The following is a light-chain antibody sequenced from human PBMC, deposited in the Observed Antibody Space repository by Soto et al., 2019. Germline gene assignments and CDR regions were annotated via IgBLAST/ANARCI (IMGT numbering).Light chain of an antibody. CDR1: SSNIGSNT. CDR2: SNN. CDR3: AAWDVSLNGVV. Sequence: QLVLTQPPSASGTPGQRVTISCSGSSSNIGSNTVNWYQQLPGTAPKLLIYSNNQRPSGVLDRFSGSKSGTSASLAISGLQSEDEAGYYCAAWDVSLNGVVFGGGTKLTVL. V-gene: IGLV1-44*01. J-gene: IGLJ2*01.